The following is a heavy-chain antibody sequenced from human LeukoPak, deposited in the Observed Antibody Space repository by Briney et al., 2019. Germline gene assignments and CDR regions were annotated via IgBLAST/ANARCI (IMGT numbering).Heavy chain of an antibody. CDR1: GGSFSGYY. CDR2: INHSGST. CDR3: ARGPYYYGSGSYDY. Sequence: SETLSLTCAVYGGSFSGYYWSWIRQPPGKGLEWIGEINHSGSTNYNPSLKSRVTISVDTSKNQFSLELSSVTAADTAVYYCARGPYYYGSGSYDYWGQGTLVTVSS. D-gene: IGHD3-10*01. J-gene: IGHJ4*02. V-gene: IGHV4-34*01.